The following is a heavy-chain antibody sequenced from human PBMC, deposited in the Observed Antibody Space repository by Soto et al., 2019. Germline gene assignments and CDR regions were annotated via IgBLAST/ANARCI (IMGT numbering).Heavy chain of an antibody. V-gene: IGHV1-69*06. D-gene: IGHD1-26*01. CDR3: ARVEGATNWFDP. CDR2: TIPIFGTA. J-gene: IGHJ5*02. CDR1: GGTFSSYA. Sequence: VKVSCKASGGTFSSYAISWVRQAPGQGLEWMGGTIPIFGTANYAQKFQGRVTITADKSTSTAYMELSSLRSEDTAVYYCARVEGATNWFDPWGQGTLVTVSS.